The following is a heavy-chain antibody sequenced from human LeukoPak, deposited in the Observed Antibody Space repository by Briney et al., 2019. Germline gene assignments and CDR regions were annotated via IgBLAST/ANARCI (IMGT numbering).Heavy chain of an antibody. Sequence: SVKVSCNASGFTFTSSAMQWVRQARGQRLEWIGWIVVGSGNTNYAQKFQERVTITRDMSTSTAYMELSSLRSEDTAVYYCAAESQVVVAATGWFDPWGQGTLVTVSS. CDR3: AAESQVVVAATGWFDP. D-gene: IGHD2-15*01. CDR1: GFTFTSSA. V-gene: IGHV1-58*02. CDR2: IVVGSGNT. J-gene: IGHJ5*02.